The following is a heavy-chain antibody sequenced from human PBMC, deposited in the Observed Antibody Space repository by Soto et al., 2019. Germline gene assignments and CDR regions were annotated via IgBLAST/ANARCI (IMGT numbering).Heavy chain of an antibody. Sequence: EVQLLESGGGLVQPGGSLRLSCAASGFTFSTYAMSWVRQAPGKGLEWVSTIDNSGGITYYADSVKGRFTISRDNSKNTLYLQMDSLRAEDTAVYYCAKGGHNYGFLFDCWGQGTLVTVSS. D-gene: IGHD5-18*01. J-gene: IGHJ4*02. CDR1: GFTFSTYA. CDR3: AKGGHNYGFLFDC. CDR2: IDNSGGIT. V-gene: IGHV3-23*05.